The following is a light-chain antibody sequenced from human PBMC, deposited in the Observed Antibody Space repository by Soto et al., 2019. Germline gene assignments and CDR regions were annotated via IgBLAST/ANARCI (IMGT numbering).Light chain of an antibody. CDR3: QTWGTGIQV. CDR1: SGHSSYA. V-gene: IGLV4-69*01. Sequence: QLVLTQSPSASASLGASVKLTCTLSSGHSSYAIAWLQQQPEKDPRYLMKLNSDGSHSKGDGIPDRFSGSSSGAERYLTISSLQSEDEADYFCQTWGTGIQVFGGGTKLTVL. CDR2: LNSDGSH. J-gene: IGLJ2*01.